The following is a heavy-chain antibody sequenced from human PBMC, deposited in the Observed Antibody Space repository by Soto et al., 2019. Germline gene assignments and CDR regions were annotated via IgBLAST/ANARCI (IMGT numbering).Heavy chain of an antibody. V-gene: IGHV3-15*01. J-gene: IGHJ3*02. CDR3: TTGQYSTVAFDI. D-gene: IGHD2-15*01. CDR1: GFTFSNAW. Sequence: PGGSLRLSCAASGFTFSNAWMSWVRQAPRKGLEWVGRIKSKTDGGTTDYAAPVKGRFTISRDDSKNTLYLQMNSLKTEDTAVYYCTTGQYSTVAFDIWGQGTMVTVSS. CDR2: IKSKTDGGTT.